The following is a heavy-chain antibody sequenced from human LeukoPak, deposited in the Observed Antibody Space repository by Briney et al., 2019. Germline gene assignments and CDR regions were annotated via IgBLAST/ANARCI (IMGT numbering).Heavy chain of an antibody. CDR3: ARLPTSWFDP. V-gene: IGHV4-59*08. CDR2: IYYSGIT. J-gene: IGHJ5*02. CDR1: GGSISSSY. Sequence: PSETLSLTCTVSGGSISSSYWSWIRQPPGKGLEWIGYIYYSGITNYNPSLKTRVAISVDTSKNQFSLKLSSVTAADSAVYYCARLPTSWFDPWGQGTPVTVSS.